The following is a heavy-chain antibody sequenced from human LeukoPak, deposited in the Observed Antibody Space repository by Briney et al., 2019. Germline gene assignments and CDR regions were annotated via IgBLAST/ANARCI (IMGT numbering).Heavy chain of an antibody. V-gene: IGHV4-39*01. Sequence: PSETLSLTCTVSGGSISSSSYSWGWIRQPPGKGLEWIGSIYYSGSTYYNPSLKSRVTISVDTSKNQFSLKLSSVTAADTAVYYCARLAGLMDSSSDFDYWGQGTLVTVSS. CDR2: IYYSGST. CDR3: ARLAGLMDSSSDFDY. J-gene: IGHJ4*02. CDR1: GGSISSSSYS. D-gene: IGHD6-6*01.